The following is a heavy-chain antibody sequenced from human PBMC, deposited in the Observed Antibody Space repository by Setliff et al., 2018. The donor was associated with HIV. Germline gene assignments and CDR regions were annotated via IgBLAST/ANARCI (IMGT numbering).Heavy chain of an antibody. D-gene: IGHD3-3*01. CDR1: AFTFSNYN. CDR2: ISYDGNKK. V-gene: IGHV3-30*04. CDR3: ASSYPNYNYGNYDFWSGYYHDDAFDI. Sequence: GGSLRLSCAASAFTFSNYNIHWVRQAPGKGLEWVAFISYDGNKKYYADSVKGRFTISRDNSKNTLYLQMDSLRTEDTAVYYCASSYPNYNYGNYDFWSGYYHDDAFDIWGQGTMVTVPS. J-gene: IGHJ3*02.